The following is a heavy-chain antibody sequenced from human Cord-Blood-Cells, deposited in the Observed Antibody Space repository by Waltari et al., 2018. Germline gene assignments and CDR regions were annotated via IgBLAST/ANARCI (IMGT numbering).Heavy chain of an antibody. CDR1: GYTFTGYS. CDR3: ARGQTGDLPFDY. CDR2: INPNRCGT. V-gene: IGHV1-2*02. D-gene: IGHD7-27*01. J-gene: IGHJ4*02. Sequence: QVQLVQSGAEVKKPGASVKVSCKASGYTFTGYSMPWVRQAPGKGLEWVGWINPNRCGTNYEQKFQGRVTMTRDTSISTAYMELIRLRSDDTAVYYCARGQTGDLPFDYWGQGTLVTVSS.